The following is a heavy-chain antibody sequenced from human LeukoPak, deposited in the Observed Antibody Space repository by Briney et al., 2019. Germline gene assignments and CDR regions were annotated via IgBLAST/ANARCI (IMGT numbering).Heavy chain of an antibody. CDR3: ARDGPVAGLRGDYFDY. V-gene: IGHV4-59*01. J-gene: IGHJ4*02. CDR1: GGSISSYY. D-gene: IGHD6-19*01. Sequence: SETLSLTCTVSGGSISSYYWSWIRQPPGKGLEWIGYIYYTGSTNYNPSLKSRVTISVDTSKNQFSLKLSSVTAADTAVYYCARDGPVAGLRGDYFDYWGQGTLVTVSS. CDR2: IYYTGST.